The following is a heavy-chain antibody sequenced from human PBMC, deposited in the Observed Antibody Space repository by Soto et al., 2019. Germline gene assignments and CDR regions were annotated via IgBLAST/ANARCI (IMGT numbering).Heavy chain of an antibody. CDR1: GFTFSSYA. V-gene: IGHV3-30-3*01. CDR3: ARVPGDYLYYYYYGMDV. D-gene: IGHD4-17*01. Sequence: PGGSLRLSCAASGFTFSSYAMNWVRQAPGKGLEWVAIISYDGSKKYYADSVKGRFTISRDSSKNTLYLQMNSLRAEDTAVYYCARVPGDYLYYYYYGMDVRGQGTTVTVSS. CDR2: ISYDGSKK. J-gene: IGHJ6*02.